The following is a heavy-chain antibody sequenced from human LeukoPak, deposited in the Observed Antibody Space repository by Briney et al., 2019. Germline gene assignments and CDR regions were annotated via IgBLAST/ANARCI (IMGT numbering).Heavy chain of an antibody. J-gene: IGHJ4*02. V-gene: IGHV1-2*02. CDR2: INPNSGGT. Sequence: ASVKVSCKASGYTFTGYYMHWVRQAPGQGLEWMGWINPNSGGTNYAQKFQGRVTMTRDTSISTAYMELSRLRSDDTAVYYCARDLEIAAAGHDYWGQGTLVTVSS. D-gene: IGHD6-13*01. CDR1: GYTFTGYY. CDR3: ARDLEIAAAGHDY.